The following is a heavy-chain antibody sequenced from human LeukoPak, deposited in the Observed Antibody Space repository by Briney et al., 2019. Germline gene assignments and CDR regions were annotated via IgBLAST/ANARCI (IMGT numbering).Heavy chain of an antibody. D-gene: IGHD3-10*01. Sequence: GGSLRLSCAASGFTFSSYAMSWVRQAPGKGLEWVSAISGSGGSTYYADSVKGRFTISRDNSKNTLYLQMNSLRAEDTAVYYCAKDLGFTYYYGSGSYYNRPFDYWGQGTLVTVSS. CDR2: ISGSGGST. V-gene: IGHV3-23*01. J-gene: IGHJ4*02. CDR3: AKDLGFTYYYGSGSYYNRPFDY. CDR1: GFTFSSYA.